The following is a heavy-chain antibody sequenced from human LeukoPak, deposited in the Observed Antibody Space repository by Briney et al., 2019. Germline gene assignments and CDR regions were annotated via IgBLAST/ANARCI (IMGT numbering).Heavy chain of an antibody. D-gene: IGHD3-3*01. Sequence: RGESLKISCKGSGYRFTSYWIGWVRQMPGKGLEWMGIIYPGDSDTRYSPSFQGQVTISADKSISTAYLQWSSLKASDTAMYYCARAPPGYDFWSGYFDAFDIWGQGTMVTVSS. J-gene: IGHJ3*02. CDR2: IYPGDSDT. V-gene: IGHV5-51*01. CDR1: GYRFTSYW. CDR3: ARAPPGYDFWSGYFDAFDI.